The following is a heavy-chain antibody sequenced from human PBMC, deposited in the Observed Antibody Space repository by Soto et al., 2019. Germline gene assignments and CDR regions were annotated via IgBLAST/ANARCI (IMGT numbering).Heavy chain of an antibody. J-gene: IGHJ4*02. CDR1: GYTHTFNTYA. CDR3: AKVKRGIVPPIGGGFDS. V-gene: IGHV3-23*01. Sequence: PGGSLRLSCAGSGYTHTFNTYAMSWVRQAPGKGLEWVAGISPTGGSTYYADSVKGRFTISRDNSKDTLFLQMSSLRVEDAAVYFCAKVKRGIVPPIGGGFDSCGPGTLVTVSS. D-gene: IGHD1-26*01. CDR2: ISPTGGST.